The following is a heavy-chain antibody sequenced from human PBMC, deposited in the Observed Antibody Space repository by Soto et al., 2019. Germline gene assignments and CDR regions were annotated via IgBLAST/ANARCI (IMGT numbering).Heavy chain of an antibody. J-gene: IGHJ5*02. CDR3: ARTPFIAAAGTGWFHP. CDR2: IYYSGST. Sequence: SETLSLSCTVSGGSISSGNYYWSWIRQHPGKGLEWIGYIYYSGSTYYNPSLKSRVTISVDTSKNQFSLKLTSVTAADTAVYYCARTPFIAAAGTGWFHPWGQGTLVTVSS. CDR1: GGSISSGNYY. V-gene: IGHV4-31*03. D-gene: IGHD6-13*01.